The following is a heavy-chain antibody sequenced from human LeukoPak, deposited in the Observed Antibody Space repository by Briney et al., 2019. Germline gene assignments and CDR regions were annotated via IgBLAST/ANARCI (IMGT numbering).Heavy chain of an antibody. V-gene: IGHV3-11*01. J-gene: IGHJ4*02. Sequence: GGSLRLSCAASGFTFSDYYMSWIRQAPGKGLEWVSYISSSGSTIYYADSVKGRFTISRDNSKNTLYLQMNSLRAEDTAVYYCAKDGVYSGYELWDYWGQGTLVTVSS. CDR1: GFTFSDYY. CDR2: ISSSGSTI. CDR3: AKDGVYSGYELWDY. D-gene: IGHD5-12*01.